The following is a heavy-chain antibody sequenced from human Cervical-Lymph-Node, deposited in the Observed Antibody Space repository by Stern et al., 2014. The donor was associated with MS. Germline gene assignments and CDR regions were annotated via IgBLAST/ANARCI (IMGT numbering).Heavy chain of an antibody. V-gene: IGHV1-69*01. CDR2: IIPIFGTA. D-gene: IGHD3-10*01. CDR1: GGTFSSYA. Sequence: QVQLVQSGAEVKKPGSSVKVSCKSSGGTFSSYAISWVRQAPGQGLEWMGGIIPIFGTANYAQKFQGRVTITADESTSTAYMELSSLRSEDTAVYYCARFDYYGSGSSNWFDPWGQGTLVTVSS. CDR3: ARFDYYGSGSSNWFDP. J-gene: IGHJ5*02.